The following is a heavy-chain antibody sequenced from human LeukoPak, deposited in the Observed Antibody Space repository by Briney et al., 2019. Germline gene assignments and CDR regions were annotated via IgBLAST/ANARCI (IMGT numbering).Heavy chain of an antibody. D-gene: IGHD5-24*01. CDR3: ARDAGGMAPFDY. J-gene: IGHJ4*02. CDR2: INPNSGGT. CDR1: GYTFTGDY. V-gene: IGHV1-2*02. Sequence: ASVKVSCKASGYTFTGDYLHWVRQAPGQGLEWMGWINPNSGGTNYAQKFQGRVTMTRDTSISTAYMELSRLRSDDTAVYYCARDAGGMAPFDYWGQGTLVTVSS.